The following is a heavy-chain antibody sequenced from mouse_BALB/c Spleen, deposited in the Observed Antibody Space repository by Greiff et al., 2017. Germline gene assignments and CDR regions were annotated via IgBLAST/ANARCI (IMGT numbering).Heavy chain of an antibody. CDR2: ISYDGSN. J-gene: IGHJ3*01. V-gene: IGHV3-6*02. CDR1: GYSITSGYY. D-gene: IGHD1-1*01. CDR3: ARESAYYYGSSYWFAY. Sequence: EVQLQQSGPGLVKPSQSLSLTCSVTGYSITSGYYWNWIRQFPGNKLEWMGYISYDGSNNYNPSLKNRISITRDTSKNQFFLKLNSVTTEDTATYYCARESAYYYGSSYWFAYWGQGTLVTVSA.